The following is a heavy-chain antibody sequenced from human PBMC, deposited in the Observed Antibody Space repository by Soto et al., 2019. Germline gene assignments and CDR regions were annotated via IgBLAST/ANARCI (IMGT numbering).Heavy chain of an antibody. CDR2: IGSAGDT. D-gene: IGHD7-27*01. Sequence: EVQLVESGGGLVQPGGSLRLSCAASGFTFSSYAVHWVRQPTGKGLEWVSVIGSAGDTYYPGSVKGRFTISRENAKNSLYLQMNSLRAEDTAVYYCARGYLGGFDYWGQGTLVTVSS. J-gene: IGHJ4*02. V-gene: IGHV3-13*01. CDR1: GFTFSSYA. CDR3: ARGYLGGFDY.